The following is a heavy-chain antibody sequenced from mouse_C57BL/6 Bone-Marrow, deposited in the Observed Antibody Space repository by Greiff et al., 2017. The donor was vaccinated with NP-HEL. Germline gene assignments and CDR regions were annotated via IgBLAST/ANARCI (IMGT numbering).Heavy chain of an antibody. J-gene: IGHJ4*01. D-gene: IGHD2-10*02. CDR1: GYSFTGYY. Sequence: VQLQQSGPELVKPGASVKISCKASGYSFTGYYMNWVKQSPEKSLEWIGEINPSTGGTTYNQKFKAKATLTVDKSSSTAYMQLKSLTSEDSAVYYCARRDPRAMGYWGQGTSVTVSS. CDR2: INPSTGGT. CDR3: ARRDPRAMGY. V-gene: IGHV1-42*01.